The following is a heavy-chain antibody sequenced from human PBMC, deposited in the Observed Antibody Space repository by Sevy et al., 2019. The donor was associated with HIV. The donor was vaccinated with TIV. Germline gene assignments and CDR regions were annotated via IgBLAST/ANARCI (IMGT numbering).Heavy chain of an antibody. V-gene: IGHV3-21*01. CDR1: GFTFSSYG. D-gene: IGHD6-13*01. J-gene: IGHJ3*02. Sequence: GGSLRLSCAASGFTFSSYGMHWVRQAPGKGLEWVSSISSSGYYIYYADSVEGRFTMSGDNAKNSLSLQMNSLRAEDTAVYYCARDYTSSWYGGAFDIWGQGTMVTVSS. CDR2: ISSSGYYI. CDR3: ARDYTSSWYGGAFDI.